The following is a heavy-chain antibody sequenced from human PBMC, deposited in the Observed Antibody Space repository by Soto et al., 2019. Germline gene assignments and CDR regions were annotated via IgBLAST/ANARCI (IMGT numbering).Heavy chain of an antibody. V-gene: IGHV4-34*01. CDR1: GGSFSGYY. CDR3: AVIAARILTPDY. Sequence: PSETLSLTCAVYGGSFSGYYWSWIRQPPGKGLEWIGEINRSGSTNYNPSLKSRVTISVDTSKNQFSLKLSSVTAADTAVYYCAVIAARILTPDYWGQGTPVTVSS. CDR2: INRSGST. D-gene: IGHD6-6*01. J-gene: IGHJ4*02.